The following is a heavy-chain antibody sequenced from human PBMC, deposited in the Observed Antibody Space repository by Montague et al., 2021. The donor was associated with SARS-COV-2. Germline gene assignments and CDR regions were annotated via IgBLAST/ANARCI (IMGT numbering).Heavy chain of an antibody. Sequence: SETLSLTCTVSGGSISRYYWSWIRQPPGKGLEWIGYIFYSGSSNYNPSLKSRVTMSVDTSKNQFSLKLNSVTAADTAVYYCARDKGLDKYYYVRSRYYPWFDPWGQGPLVT. V-gene: IGHV4-59*01. CDR3: ARDKGLDKYYYVRSRYYPWFDP. D-gene: IGHD3-22*01. CDR2: IFYSGSS. J-gene: IGHJ5*02. CDR1: GGSISRYY.